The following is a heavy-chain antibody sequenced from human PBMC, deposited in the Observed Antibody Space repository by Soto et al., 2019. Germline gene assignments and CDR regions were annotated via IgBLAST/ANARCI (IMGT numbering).Heavy chain of an antibody. V-gene: IGHV3-13*01. Sequence: DVQLVESGGTLVQPGGSLRLSCAASGFSFSDYDMHWVRQATGKGLEWVSGIGIAGDTYYTGSVKGRFTISRENAKNSLYLQMNSLRAGGTAVYYCARDRHGMDVWGQGTTVTVSS. CDR1: GFSFSDYD. J-gene: IGHJ6*02. CDR2: IGIAGDT. CDR3: ARDRHGMDV.